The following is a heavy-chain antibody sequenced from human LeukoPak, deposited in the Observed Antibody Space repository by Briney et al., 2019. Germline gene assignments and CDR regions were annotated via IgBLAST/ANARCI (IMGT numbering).Heavy chain of an antibody. D-gene: IGHD1-26*01. CDR2: IGGGGGDI. J-gene: IGHJ4*02. V-gene: IGHV3-23*01. Sequence: GGSLRLSCAASGFPFSKYAMVWVRQAPGMGLEWLSAIGGGGGDIQYADSVKGRFTISRDNSKNTLYLQVNSLRAEDTAVYYCAKGGKWDVTPFDYWGQGTLVTVSS. CDR1: GFPFSKYA. CDR3: AKGGKWDVTPFDY.